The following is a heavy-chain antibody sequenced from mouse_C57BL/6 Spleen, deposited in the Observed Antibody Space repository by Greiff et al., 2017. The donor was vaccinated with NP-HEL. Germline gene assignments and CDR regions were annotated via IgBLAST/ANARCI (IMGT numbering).Heavy chain of an antibody. D-gene: IGHD1-1*01. J-gene: IGHJ4*01. CDR3: ARWSTVVEGAMDY. CDR1: GYTFTSYW. CDR2: IYPGSGST. V-gene: IGHV1-55*01. Sequence: QVQLQQPGAELVKPGASVKMSCKASGYTFTSYWITWVKQRPGQGLEWIGDIYPGSGSTNYNEKFKSKATLTVDTSSRTAYMQLSSLTSEDSAVYYCARWSTVVEGAMDYWGQGTSVTVSS.